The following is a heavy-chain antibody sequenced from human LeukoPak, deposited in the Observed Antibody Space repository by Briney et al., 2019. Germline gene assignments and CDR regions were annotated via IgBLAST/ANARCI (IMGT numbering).Heavy chain of an antibody. V-gene: IGHV3-23*01. CDR1: GFTFSSYA. D-gene: IGHD3-10*01. J-gene: IGHJ6*02. Sequence: GGSLRLSCAASGFTFSSYAMSWVRQAPGKGLEWVSAISGSGGSTYYADSVKGRFTISRDNARNSLYLQVNSLRAEDTAVYFCAREKGLWFGELYVDYGMDVWGQGTTVTVSS. CDR3: AREKGLWFGELYVDYGMDV. CDR2: ISGSGGST.